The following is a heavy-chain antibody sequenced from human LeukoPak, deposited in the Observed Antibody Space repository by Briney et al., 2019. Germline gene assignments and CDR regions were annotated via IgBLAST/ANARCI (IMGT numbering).Heavy chain of an antibody. Sequence: ASVKVSCKASGYTFTGYYMHWVRQAPGQGLEWMGWINPNSGGTNYAQTLQGRVTMTTDTSTSTAYMELRSLRSDDTAVYYCARGRHTAMVDYWGQGTLVTVSS. CDR1: GYTFTGYY. J-gene: IGHJ4*02. D-gene: IGHD5-18*01. V-gene: IGHV1-2*02. CDR2: INPNSGGT. CDR3: ARGRHTAMVDY.